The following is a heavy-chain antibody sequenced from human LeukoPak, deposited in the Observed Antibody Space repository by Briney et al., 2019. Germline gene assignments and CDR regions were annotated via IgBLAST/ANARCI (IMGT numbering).Heavy chain of an antibody. CDR2: IYYSGSS. CDR3: ARVYCSTTSCNDYYYYGMDV. V-gene: IGHV4-59*01. Sequence: PSGTLSLTCTVSGGSIRSYYWSWIRQSPGKGLEWIGYIYYSGSSNYNPSLKSRVTISVDTSKNQFSLKLSSVTAADTAVYYCARVYCSTTSCNDYYYYGMDVWGQGTTVTVSS. D-gene: IGHD2-2*01. CDR1: GGSIRSYY. J-gene: IGHJ6*02.